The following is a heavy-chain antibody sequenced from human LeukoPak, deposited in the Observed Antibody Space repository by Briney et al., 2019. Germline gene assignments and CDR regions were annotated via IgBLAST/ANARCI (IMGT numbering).Heavy chain of an antibody. J-gene: IGHJ3*02. Sequence: SETLSLTCTVSGYSISSGYYWGWIRQPPGKGLEWIGSIYHSGSTYYNPSLKSRVTIAVETSKNQFSLKLSSVTAADKAVYYCARSCRILDIVATIRARLGGNGFDIWGQGTMVTVSS. D-gene: IGHD5-12*01. V-gene: IGHV4-38-2*02. CDR1: GYSISSGYY. CDR2: IYHSGST. CDR3: ARSCRILDIVATIRARLGGNGFDI.